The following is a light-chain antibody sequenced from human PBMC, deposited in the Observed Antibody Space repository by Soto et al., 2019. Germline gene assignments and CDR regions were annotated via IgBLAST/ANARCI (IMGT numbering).Light chain of an antibody. J-gene: IGLJ2*01. CDR2: DTS. V-gene: IGLV7-46*01. Sequence: QAVVTQEPSLTVSPGGTVTLTCGSSTGAVTSGHYPYWFQQKPGQAPRTLIYDTSNTHSWTPARFSGSLLGGKAALTLSGAQPEDEADYYCLLYDSGGRRVFGGGTKLTVL. CDR1: TGAVTSGHY. CDR3: LLYDSGGRRV.